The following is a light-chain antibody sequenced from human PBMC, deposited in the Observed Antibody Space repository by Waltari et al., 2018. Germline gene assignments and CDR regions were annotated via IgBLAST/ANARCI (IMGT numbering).Light chain of an antibody. J-gene: IGKJ4*01. CDR3: QQYYSRPLT. Sequence: DIVMTQSPDSLAVSLGERATINCRSSQSVLYNSNNFDYLAWYQQKPGQPPKLLFYCASTRESGVPDRFSGSGSGTEFTLTINSLQAEDVAIYYCQQYYSRPLTFGGGTRVEIK. V-gene: IGKV4-1*01. CDR1: QSVLYNSNNFDY. CDR2: CAS.